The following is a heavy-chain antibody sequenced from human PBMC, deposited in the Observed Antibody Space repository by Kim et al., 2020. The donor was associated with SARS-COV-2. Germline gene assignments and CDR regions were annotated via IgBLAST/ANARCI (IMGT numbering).Heavy chain of an antibody. V-gene: IGHV3-15*01. CDR2: IKSKTDGGTT. J-gene: IGHJ4*02. CDR1: GFTFSNAW. CDR3: TTETYYYDSSGQEY. Sequence: GGSLRLSCAASGFTFSNAWMSWVRQAPGKGLEWVGRIKSKTDGGTTDYAAPVKGRFTISRDDSKNTLYLQMNSLKTEDTAVYYCTTETYYYDSSGQEYWGQGTLVTVSS. D-gene: IGHD3-22*01.